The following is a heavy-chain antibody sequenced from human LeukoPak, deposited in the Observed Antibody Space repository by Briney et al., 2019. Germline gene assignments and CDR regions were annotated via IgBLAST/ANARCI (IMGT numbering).Heavy chain of an antibody. J-gene: IGHJ4*02. Sequence: GGSLRLSCAASGFTFSSYGVHWVRQAPGKGLEWVAVISYDGSNKYYADSVKGRFTISRDNSKNTLYLQMNSLRAEDTAVYYCAKDYYGSGNYYDYWGQGTLVTVSS. CDR3: AKDYYGSGNYYDY. CDR2: ISYDGSNK. D-gene: IGHD3-10*01. V-gene: IGHV3-30*18. CDR1: GFTFSSYG.